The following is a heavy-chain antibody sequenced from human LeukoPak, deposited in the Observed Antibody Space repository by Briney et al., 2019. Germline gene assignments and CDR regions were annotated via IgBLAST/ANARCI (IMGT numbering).Heavy chain of an antibody. CDR3: ARGRYSSRSGGYYFDI. D-gene: IGHD2-2*01. Sequence: GGSLRLSCAASGFTFSDYYMSWIRQAPGKGLEWVSYISSSSSYTNYADSVKGRFTISRDNAKNSLSLQMNSLRAEDTAVYYCARGRYSSRSGGYYFDIWGQGTLVTVSS. V-gene: IGHV3-11*06. CDR2: ISSSSSYT. CDR1: GFTFSDYY. J-gene: IGHJ4*02.